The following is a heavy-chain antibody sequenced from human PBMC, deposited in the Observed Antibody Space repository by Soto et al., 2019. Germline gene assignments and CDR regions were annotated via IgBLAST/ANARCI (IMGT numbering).Heavy chain of an antibody. D-gene: IGHD6-19*01. CDR1: GGTFSSYT. V-gene: IGHV1-69*04. CDR2: IIPILGIA. CDR3: ARERFWDIAVAVDYYGMDV. J-gene: IGHJ6*02. Sequence: SVKVSCKASGGTFSSYTISWVRQAPGQGLEWMGRIIPILGIANYAQKFQGRVTITADKSTSTAYMELSSLRSEDTAVYYCARERFWDIAVAVDYYGMDVWGQGTTVTVSS.